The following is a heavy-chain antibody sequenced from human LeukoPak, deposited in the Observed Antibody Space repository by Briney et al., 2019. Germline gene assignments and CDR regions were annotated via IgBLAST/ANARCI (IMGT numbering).Heavy chain of an antibody. V-gene: IGHV4-59*08. CDR1: GGSISRYY. D-gene: IGHD5-24*01. Sequence: PSETLSLTCTVSGGSISRYYWSWIRQPPGKGLEWIGYIYYSGSTNSNPSLKSRVTISVDTSKNQFSLKLSSVAAADTAVYYCARHVKDGYNFIDYWGQETLVTVSS. CDR3: ARHVKDGYNFIDY. CDR2: IYYSGST. J-gene: IGHJ4*02.